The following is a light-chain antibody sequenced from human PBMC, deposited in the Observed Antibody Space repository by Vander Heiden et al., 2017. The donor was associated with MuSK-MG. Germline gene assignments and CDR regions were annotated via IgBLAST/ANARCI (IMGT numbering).Light chain of an antibody. CDR3: HQYDNLPLT. CDR2: DAS. CDR1: QDISNY. Sequence: DIQMTQSPSSLSTTGEDRVTITCQPTQDISNYLNWYQQKTGNAPKRLIYDASNLETGVPPRFSGSVSVTEFTFPISSLQTEDISTYYCHQYDNLPLTFGPGTKVDIK. J-gene: IGKJ3*01. V-gene: IGKV1-33*01.